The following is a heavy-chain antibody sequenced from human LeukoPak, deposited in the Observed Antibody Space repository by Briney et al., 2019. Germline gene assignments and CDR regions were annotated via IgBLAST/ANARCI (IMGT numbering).Heavy chain of an antibody. D-gene: IGHD2-15*01. Sequence: GGSLRLSCVASGFTFSSYWMTWVRQAPGKGLEWVANIKTDGSQIYYVDSVKGRFTISRDNAKNSLYLQMNSLRAEDTAVYYCARDGCSGGSCYSAYYYYYYMDVWGKGTTVTVSS. J-gene: IGHJ6*03. CDR2: IKTDGSQI. CDR1: GFTFSSYW. CDR3: ARDGCSGGSCYSAYYYYYYMDV. V-gene: IGHV3-7*01.